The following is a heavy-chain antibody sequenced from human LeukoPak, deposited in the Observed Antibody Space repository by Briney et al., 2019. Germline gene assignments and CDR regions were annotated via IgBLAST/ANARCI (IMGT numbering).Heavy chain of an antibody. CDR1: GGSFSGYY. Sequence: SSETLSLTCAVYGGSFSGYYWSWIRQPPGKGLEWIGEINHSGSTNYNPSLKSRVTTSVDTSKNQFSLKLSSVTAADTAVYYCARNLRAAMSRFDPWGQGTLVTVSS. CDR3: ARNLRAAMSRFDP. CDR2: INHSGST. V-gene: IGHV4-34*01. D-gene: IGHD2-2*01. J-gene: IGHJ5*02.